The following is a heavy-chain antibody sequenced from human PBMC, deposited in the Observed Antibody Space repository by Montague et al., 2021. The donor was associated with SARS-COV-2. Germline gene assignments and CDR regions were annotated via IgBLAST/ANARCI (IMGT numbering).Heavy chain of an antibody. D-gene: IGHD5-12*01. CDR1: GGPFKNYY. CDR3: ARVFDNSGYALDY. CDR2: VHHDGSSGXA. V-gene: IGHV4-59*12. J-gene: IGHJ4*02. Sequence: SETLSLTCTVSGGPFKNYYWSWIRQPPGKGLEWIGYVHHDGSSGXANYNPSVWSRVTISVDTSKKQFSLHLSPVTPADTAVYFCARVFDNSGYALDYWGQGTQVTVSS.